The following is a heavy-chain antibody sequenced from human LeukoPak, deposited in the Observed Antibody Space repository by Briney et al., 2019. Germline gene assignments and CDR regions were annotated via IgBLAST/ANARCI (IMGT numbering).Heavy chain of an antibody. CDR3: VKERMLWFGELSAFDV. CDR1: GFIFGIFG. J-gene: IGHJ3*01. Sequence: GGSLTLSCAGFGFIFGIFGINWARHAPGGGRGWIPGIGGAALTTAYTASVKGRFTISRDNSRKTLYLQMNSLRSEDTAIYYCVKERMLWFGELSAFDVWGQGTVVTVSS. V-gene: IGHV3-23*01. CDR2: IGGAALTT. D-gene: IGHD3-10*01.